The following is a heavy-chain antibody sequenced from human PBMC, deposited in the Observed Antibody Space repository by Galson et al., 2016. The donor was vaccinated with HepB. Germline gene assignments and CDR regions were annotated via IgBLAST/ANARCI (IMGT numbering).Heavy chain of an antibody. Sequence: SVKISCKASGYTFKTYAFHWVRQAPGQGLECMGWINAGNGITKSSQNFQGRVTITRDTTASTVYMELSSLRPDDTAVYYCARAGYYDESGYHTGLDYWGQGTLVTVSS. CDR2: INAGNGIT. CDR3: ARAGYYDESGYHTGLDY. V-gene: IGHV1-3*01. CDR1: GYTFKTYA. D-gene: IGHD3-16*01. J-gene: IGHJ4*02.